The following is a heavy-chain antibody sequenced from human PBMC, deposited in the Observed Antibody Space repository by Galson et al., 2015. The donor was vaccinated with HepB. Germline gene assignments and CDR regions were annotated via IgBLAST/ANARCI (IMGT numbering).Heavy chain of an antibody. J-gene: IGHJ4*02. CDR2: INHSGST. D-gene: IGHD1-26*01. V-gene: IGHV4-34*01. Sequence: SLTCAVYGGSFSGYYWSWIRQPPGKELEWIGEINHSGSTNYNPSLKSRVTISVDTSENQFSLKLSSVTAADTAVYYCARPEVGATGGAYYFDYWGQGTLVTVSS. CDR1: GGSFSGYY. CDR3: ARPEVGATGGAYYFDY.